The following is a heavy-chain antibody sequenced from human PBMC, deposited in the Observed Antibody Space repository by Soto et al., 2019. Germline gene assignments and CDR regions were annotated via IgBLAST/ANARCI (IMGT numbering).Heavy chain of an antibody. CDR3: ATWVDYGDFEGFDF. CDR2: VDRNGGGS. V-gene: IGHV1-2*04. D-gene: IGHD4-17*01. Sequence: QGQLLQSGAEVKKPGASVKVSCKTSGYSFTDYKLHWVRQAPGQGLEWMGWVDRNGGGSNSAQKFQGSVTMTWDTSITTAYLDLTRLTTNDTATYFCATWVDYGDFEGFDFWGQGTLVTVSS. CDR1: GYSFTDYK. J-gene: IGHJ4*02.